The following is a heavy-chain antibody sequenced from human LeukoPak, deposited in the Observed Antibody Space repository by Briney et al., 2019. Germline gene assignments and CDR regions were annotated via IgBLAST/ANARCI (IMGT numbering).Heavy chain of an antibody. CDR1: GFTFSFYG. V-gene: IGHV3-13*01. D-gene: IGHD3-10*01. CDR3: TRGTSRGVRGVIPVFAATR. Sequence: TGGSLRLSCAASGFTFSFYGMHWVRQVTGKGLEWVAGIGTVGDTYYPGSVKGRFIISRENAKSSVYLQMNSLGAGDTAVYYCTRGTSRGVRGVIPVFAATRWGQGTLVTVSS. J-gene: IGHJ4*02. CDR2: IGTVGDT.